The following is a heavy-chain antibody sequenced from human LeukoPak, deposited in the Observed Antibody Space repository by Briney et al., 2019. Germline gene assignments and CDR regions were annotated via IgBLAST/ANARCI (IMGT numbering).Heavy chain of an antibody. CDR3: ARIKIDYAPITLRPIYYIDY. V-gene: IGHV4-34*01. J-gene: IGHJ4*02. CDR2: INHSGST. Sequence: SETLSLTCAVYGGSFSGYYWSWIRQPPGKGLGWLGEINHSGSTNYNPSLKSRVTISVDTSKNQFSLKLSSVTAADTAVYSCARIKIDYAPITLRPIYYIDYWGQGTLVTVSS. CDR1: GGSFSGYY. D-gene: IGHD3-16*01.